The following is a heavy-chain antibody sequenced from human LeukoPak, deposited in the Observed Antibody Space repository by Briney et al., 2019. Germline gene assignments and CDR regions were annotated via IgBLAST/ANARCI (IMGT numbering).Heavy chain of an antibody. J-gene: IGHJ3*02. CDR3: ARDNRGERTPGWGYGGFDI. CDR2: INPSGGTT. V-gene: IGHV1-46*01. CDR1: GYTFAKFY. D-gene: IGHD3-16*01. Sequence: GASVKVSCKASGYTFAKFYIHWVRQAPGQGLEWMGIINPSGGTTSHAQKFQGRVSMTRDTSTSTVYMELSSLRSEDTAVYYCARDNRGERTPGWGYGGFDIWGQGTMVTVSS.